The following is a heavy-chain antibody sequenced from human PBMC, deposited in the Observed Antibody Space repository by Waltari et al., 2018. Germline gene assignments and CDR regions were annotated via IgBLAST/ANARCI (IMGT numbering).Heavy chain of an antibody. CDR2: IQSDGTT. CDR3: ARHDYGGY. J-gene: IGHJ4*02. D-gene: IGHD4-17*01. V-gene: IGHV3-66*04. CDR1: GFTVSSDF. Sequence: EVHLVESGGGLVQPGGSLGLSCAASGFTVSSDFMSWVRQAPGKGLEWVSVIQSDGTTYYADSVKGRFTVSRDTSKNTVYLQMNSLRDKDTAVYYCARHDYGGYWGQGTLVTVSS.